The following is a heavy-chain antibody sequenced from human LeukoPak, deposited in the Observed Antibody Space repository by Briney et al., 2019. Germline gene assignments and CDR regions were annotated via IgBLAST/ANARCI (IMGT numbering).Heavy chain of an antibody. J-gene: IGHJ5*02. CDR1: GYTFTSYA. D-gene: IGHD1-20*01. V-gene: IGHV1-3*01. CDR2: INAGNGNT. Sequence: ASVKVSCKASGYTFTSYAMHWVRQAPGQRLEWMGWINAGNGNTKYSQKFQGRVTITADESTSTAYMELSSLRSDDTAVYYCAREEITGTFDPWGQGTLVTVSS. CDR3: AREEITGTFDP.